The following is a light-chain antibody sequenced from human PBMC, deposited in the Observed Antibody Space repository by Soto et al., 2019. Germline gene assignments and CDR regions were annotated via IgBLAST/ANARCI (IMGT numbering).Light chain of an antibody. V-gene: IGKV3-15*01. CDR1: QSVSSSY. CDR3: QQYNNWPPIT. CDR2: GAS. J-gene: IGKJ5*01. Sequence: EVVMTQSPATLSVSPGERATLSCRASQSVSSSYLAWYQQKPGQAPRLLIYGASRRAPGIPGRFSGAGSGTEFTLTISSLQSEDFAVYYCQQYNNWPPITFGQGTRLEI.